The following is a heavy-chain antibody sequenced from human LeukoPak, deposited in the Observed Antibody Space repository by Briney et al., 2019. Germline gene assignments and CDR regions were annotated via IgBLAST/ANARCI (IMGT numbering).Heavy chain of an antibody. D-gene: IGHD7-27*01. CDR1: GYTFTDYY. J-gene: IGHJ4*02. V-gene: IGHV1-2*02. Sequence: ASVKVSCTASGYTFTDYYMHWVRQAPGQGLEWMGWIHPKSGGTNYAQKFQDRVTMSRDTSITTAYMELSRLRSDDTAVYYCAATNWAAGVAFDYWGQGTLVIVSS. CDR3: AATNWAAGVAFDY. CDR2: IHPKSGGT.